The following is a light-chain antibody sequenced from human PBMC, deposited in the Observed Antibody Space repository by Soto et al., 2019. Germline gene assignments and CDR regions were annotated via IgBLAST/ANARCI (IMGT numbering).Light chain of an antibody. V-gene: IGLV2-11*01. CDR2: YVS. J-gene: IGLJ3*02. CDR3: CSRGASFNWV. Sequence: QAVVTQPRSVSGSPGQSVTISCTGTSSDVGAYNVVSWYQQRPGEAPKLIIYYVSQRPSGVPVRFSASKSGNTASLTISGLQADDEADYYCCSRGASFNWVFGGGTQLTVL. CDR1: SSDVGAYNV.